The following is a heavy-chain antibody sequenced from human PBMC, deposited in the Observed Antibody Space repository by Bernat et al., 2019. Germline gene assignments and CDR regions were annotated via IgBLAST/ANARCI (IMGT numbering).Heavy chain of an antibody. V-gene: IGHV3-74*01. J-gene: IGHJ6*02. CDR3: ATDKGYGMHV. CDR2: INGDGSST. CDR1: GFTITTYW. Sequence: EVQLVESGGGSVQPGGSLSLSCAASGFTITTYWMHWVRQAPGKGLVWVSHINGDGSSTTYAGSVKGRFTISRDDAKNTAYLQMNSLRVEDTAVYYCATDKGYGMHVWGQGTTVTVSS.